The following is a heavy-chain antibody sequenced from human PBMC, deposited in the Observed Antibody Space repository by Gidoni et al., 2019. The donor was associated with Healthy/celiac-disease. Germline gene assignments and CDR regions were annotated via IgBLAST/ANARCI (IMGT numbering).Heavy chain of an antibody. CDR2: INHSGST. CDR3: ARAYGDLDAFDI. CDR1: GGSFSGYY. V-gene: IGHV4-34*01. D-gene: IGHD4-17*01. Sequence: QGQLQQWGAGLLKPSETLSLTCAVYGGSFSGYYWSWIRQPPGKGLEWIGEINHSGSTNYNPSLKSRVTISVDTSKIQFSLMLSSVTAADTAVYYCARAYGDLDAFDIWGQGTMVTVSS. J-gene: IGHJ3*02.